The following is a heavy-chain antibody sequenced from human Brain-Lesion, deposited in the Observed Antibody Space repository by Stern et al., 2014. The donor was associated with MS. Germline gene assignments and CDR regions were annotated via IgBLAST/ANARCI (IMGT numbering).Heavy chain of an antibody. V-gene: IGHV4-61*02. D-gene: IGHD2-2*01. J-gene: IGHJ6*02. Sequence: QVQLVESGPGLVKPSQTLSLSCTVSGGSISSGGYYWSWIRQPAGKGLEWIGRIFKSGSTSYNPSLKSRVTISIDTSKNQFSLRLNSMTAADTAVYYCARGRVVPGFQYYATDVWGQGTTVIVSS. CDR2: IFKSGST. CDR3: ARGRVVPGFQYYATDV. CDR1: GGSISSGGYY.